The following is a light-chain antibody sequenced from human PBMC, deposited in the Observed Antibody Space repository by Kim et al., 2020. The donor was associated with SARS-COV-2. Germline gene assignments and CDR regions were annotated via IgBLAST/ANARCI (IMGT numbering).Light chain of an antibody. CDR1: QTISGY. J-gene: IGKJ1*01. Sequence: DIQMTQSPSSLSASVGDRVTITCRASQTISGYLNWYQQKPGKAPKLLIYAASSLLGGVPSRFSGSGSGTDFTLTISSLQPEDFATYHCQQRYSTPPPFGQGTKVDIK. CDR2: AAS. CDR3: QQRYSTPPP. V-gene: IGKV1-39*01.